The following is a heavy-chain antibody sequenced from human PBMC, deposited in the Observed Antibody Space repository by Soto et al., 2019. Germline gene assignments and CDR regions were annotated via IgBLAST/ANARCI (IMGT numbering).Heavy chain of an antibody. Sequence: EVQLVESGGGLVQPGGSLRLPCAASGFTFSTYWMTWVRQPPGKGLEWVASINQDGSERYYVDSVRGRFTISRDNAKKSLYLQLNRVRAEDTAVYYCVCGGNFFVYWGQGTLVTVSP. D-gene: IGHD3-16*01. CDR3: VCGGNFFVY. CDR2: INQDGSER. CDR1: GFTFSTYW. J-gene: IGHJ4*02. V-gene: IGHV3-7*01.